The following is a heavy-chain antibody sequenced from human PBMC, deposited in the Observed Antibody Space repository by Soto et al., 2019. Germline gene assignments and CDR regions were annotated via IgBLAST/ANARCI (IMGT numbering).Heavy chain of an antibody. CDR1: GFTFSTYG. CDR3: SKEGALYCSAGSCGFDY. Sequence: QVQLVESGGGVVQPGKSLRLSCAASGFTFSTYGMHWVRQVPGKGLEWVAIISYDVSNKYYADSVKGRFTISRDNSKNTLYLQMNSLRPEDTAVYNCSKEGALYCSAGSCGFDYWGQGTLVTVYS. D-gene: IGHD2-15*01. V-gene: IGHV3-30*18. CDR2: ISYDVSNK. J-gene: IGHJ4*02.